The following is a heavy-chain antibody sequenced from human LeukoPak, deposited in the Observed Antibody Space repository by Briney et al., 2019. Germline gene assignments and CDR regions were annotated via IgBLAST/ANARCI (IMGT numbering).Heavy chain of an antibody. CDR1: GFTFSSYG. J-gene: IGHJ6*02. V-gene: IGHV3-33*01. CDR2: IWYDGSNK. D-gene: IGHD2-15*01. CDR3: ARDSCSGGSCYYYYYGMDV. Sequence: PGRSLRLSCAASGFTFSSYGMHWVRQAPGKGLEWVAVIWYDGSNKYYADSVKGRFTISRDNSKNTLYLQMNSLRAEDTAVYYCARDSCSGGSCYYYYYGMDVWGQGTTVTVSS.